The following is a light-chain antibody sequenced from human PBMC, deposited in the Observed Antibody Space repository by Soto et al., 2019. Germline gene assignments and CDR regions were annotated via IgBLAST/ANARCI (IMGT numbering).Light chain of an antibody. V-gene: IGLV2-14*01. J-gene: IGLJ1*01. CDR2: DVS. CDR3: SSYTSISTLV. Sequence: QSALTQPASVPGYPGQSIAISCTGTSSDVGGYNSVSWYQQHPGKVPKIMIYDVSIRPSGVPDRFSGSKSGNTASLTISGLQAEDEADYYCSSYTSISTLVFGTGTKVTVL. CDR1: SSDVGGYNS.